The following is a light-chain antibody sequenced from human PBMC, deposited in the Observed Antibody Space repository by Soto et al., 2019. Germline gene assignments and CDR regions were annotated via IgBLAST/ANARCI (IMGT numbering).Light chain of an antibody. CDR2: GAS. CDR1: QSVSNNY. Sequence: EIVMTQSPATLSVSPGERATLSCRASQSVSNNYLAWYQQKPGQAPRLLIYGASNRATGIPDRFSGSGSGTDFTLTISRLEPEDFAVYYCHQYGSSPRTFGQGTKVDIK. CDR3: HQYGSSPRT. V-gene: IGKV3-20*01. J-gene: IGKJ1*01.